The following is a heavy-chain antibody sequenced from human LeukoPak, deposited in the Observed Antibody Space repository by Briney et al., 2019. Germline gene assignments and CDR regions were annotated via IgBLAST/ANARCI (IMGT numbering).Heavy chain of an antibody. J-gene: IGHJ4*02. Sequence: GGSLRLSCAASGFTFSKNAMSWVRQAPGKGLEWFSSITSSGSATCYADSVKGRFTISRDNSKNTLYLQMNGLRAEDTAVYYCARGVDVWGNYRQYYFDYWGQGTLVTVSS. V-gene: IGHV3-23*01. CDR3: ARGVDVWGNYRQYYFDY. CDR1: GFTFSKNA. D-gene: IGHD3-16*02. CDR2: ITSSGSAT.